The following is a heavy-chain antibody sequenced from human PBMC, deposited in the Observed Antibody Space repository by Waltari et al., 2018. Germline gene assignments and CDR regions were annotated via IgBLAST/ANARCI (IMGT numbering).Heavy chain of an antibody. J-gene: IGHJ3*02. Sequence: QVQLMQSGAEVKKRGSSVKVSCKASGVTFSSYAISSVRQAPVQGLAWMGRIIPIFGTANYAQKFQVRVTITADKSTSTAYMELSSLRSEDTAVYYCAEYIAVAGTRSGSFDIWGQGTMVTVSS. V-gene: IGHV1-69*08. CDR3: AEYIAVAGTRSGSFDI. D-gene: IGHD6-19*01. CDR2: IIPIFGTA. CDR1: GVTFSSYA.